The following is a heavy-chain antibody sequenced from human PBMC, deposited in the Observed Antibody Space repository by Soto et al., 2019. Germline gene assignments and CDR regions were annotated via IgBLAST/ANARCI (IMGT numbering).Heavy chain of an antibody. D-gene: IGHD2-15*01. CDR1: GLTLTDYW. CDR3: VGGRGWWPDY. J-gene: IGHJ4*02. Sequence: EVQLVEPGGGLVQPGGSLRLSCAASGLTLTDYWMNWVRQAPGKGLEWVAIIKQDGSEKHYVESVRGRFTISRDNAKNSLFLQMSSLIVDDTAVYFCVGGRGWWPDYWGRETQVTVSS. CDR2: IKQDGSEK. V-gene: IGHV3-7*05.